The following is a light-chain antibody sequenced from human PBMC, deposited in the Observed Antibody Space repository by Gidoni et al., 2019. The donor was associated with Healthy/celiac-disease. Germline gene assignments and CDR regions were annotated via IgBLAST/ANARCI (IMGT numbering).Light chain of an antibody. Sequence: QYALTQHASVSGSPGQSITISCTGASSDVGGYNYVSWYQQHQGKAPKLMIYDVSNRPPVVSNRFSGSKSGNTASLTISGLQAEDEADYYFSSYTSSSTLYVFGTGTKVTVL. CDR1: SSDVGGYNY. V-gene: IGLV2-14*01. CDR3: SSYTSSSTLYV. J-gene: IGLJ1*01. CDR2: DVS.